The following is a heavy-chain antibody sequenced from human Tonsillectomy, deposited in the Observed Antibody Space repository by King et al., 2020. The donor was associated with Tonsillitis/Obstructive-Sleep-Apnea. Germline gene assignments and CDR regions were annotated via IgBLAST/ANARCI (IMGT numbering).Heavy chain of an antibody. Sequence: EVQLVESEAEVKRPGQSLKISCKTSGYTFSVYWVGWVRQMPGKGLEWIGIIYPGDSETRYSPSFQGQVTISADKSINTAYLQWNSLKASDTAIYYCARQAQVATIPKLEYWGRGTLVTVSS. J-gene: IGHJ4*02. V-gene: IGHV5-51*01. D-gene: IGHD5-12*01. CDR3: ARQAQVATIPKLEY. CDR1: GYTFSVYW. CDR2: IYPGDSET.